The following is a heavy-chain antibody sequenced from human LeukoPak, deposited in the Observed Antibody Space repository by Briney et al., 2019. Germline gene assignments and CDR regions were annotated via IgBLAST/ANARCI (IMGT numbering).Heavy chain of an antibody. J-gene: IGHJ4*02. D-gene: IGHD3-22*01. CDR3: AKGSSGGRPYYFDY. Sequence: GGSLRLSCAASGFTFSSYSMNWVRQAPGKGLEWVSSISSSSSYIYYADSVKGRFTISRDNSKNTIYLQMDSLRAEDTAIYYCAKGSSGGRPYYFDYWGQGTLVTVSS. CDR2: ISSSSSYI. V-gene: IGHV3-21*01. CDR1: GFTFSSYS.